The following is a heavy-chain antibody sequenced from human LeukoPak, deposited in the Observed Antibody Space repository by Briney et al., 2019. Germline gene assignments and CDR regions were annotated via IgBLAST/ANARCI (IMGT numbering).Heavy chain of an antibody. J-gene: IGHJ6*02. CDR3: ARVVSRGIVVVVAARPPYYYGMDV. CDR1: GGSFSGYY. Sequence: PSETLSLTCADYGGSFSGYYWSWIRQPPGKGLEWIGEINHSGSTNYNPSPKSRVTISVDTSKNQFSLKLSSVTAADTAVYYCARVVSRGIVVVVAARPPYYYGMDVWGQGTTVTVSS. CDR2: INHSGST. D-gene: IGHD2-15*01. V-gene: IGHV4-34*01.